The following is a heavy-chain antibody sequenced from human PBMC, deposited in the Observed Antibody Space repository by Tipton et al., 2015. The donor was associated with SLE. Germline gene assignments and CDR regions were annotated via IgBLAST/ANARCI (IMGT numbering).Heavy chain of an antibody. CDR3: ARGPIEGYYYYYIDV. CDR1: LYSIGSGFY. D-gene: IGHD1-26*01. V-gene: IGHV4-38-2*02. CDR2: MPHNGST. J-gene: IGHJ6*03. Sequence: TLSLTCTVSLYSIGSGFYWDWVRRPPGKGLEWIATMPHNGSTYYNPSLRSRVTISMDTSRNQFSLKLSSVTAADTAIYYCARGPIEGYYYYYIDVWGKGTTVTVSS.